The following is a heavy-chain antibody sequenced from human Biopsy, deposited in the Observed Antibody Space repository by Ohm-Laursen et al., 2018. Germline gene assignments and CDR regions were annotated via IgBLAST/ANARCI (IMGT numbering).Heavy chain of an antibody. CDR1: GFSFSSYG. J-gene: IGHJ3*02. CDR2: LWYDGTNK. V-gene: IGHV3-33*01. CDR3: SRPTNARAGGAPFDI. D-gene: IGHD1-1*01. Sequence: LSLTCAASGFSFSSYGMHWVGQAPGQRREWVAVLWYDGTNKYYADSVKGRFNISRDNSKNTLYLQMNSLRAEDPAMYYFSRPTNARAGGAPFDIWGQGTMVTVSS.